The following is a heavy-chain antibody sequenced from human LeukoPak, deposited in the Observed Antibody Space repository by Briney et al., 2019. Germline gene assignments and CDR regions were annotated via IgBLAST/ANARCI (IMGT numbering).Heavy chain of an antibody. D-gene: IGHD3-10*01. V-gene: IGHV3-33*06. J-gene: IGHJ6*03. CDR2: IYYDGNNK. CDR3: AKSAQDYYGSGSYYYPYYDYFIDV. Sequence: GGSLRLSCEASGFTFSNYGMQWVRQAPGKGLEWVALIYYDGNNKIYSDSVKDRFTISRDNAKNTLFLQMNSLRAEDSAVYYCAKSAQDYYGSGSYYYPYYDYFIDVWGKGTTVTVSS. CDR1: GFTFSNYG.